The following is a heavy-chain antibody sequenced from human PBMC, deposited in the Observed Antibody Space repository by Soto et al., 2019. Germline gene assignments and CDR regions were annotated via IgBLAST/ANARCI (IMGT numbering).Heavy chain of an antibody. CDR1: GFTFGSYA. CDR3: ARVYDFWSGKRGMDV. V-gene: IGHV3-23*01. D-gene: IGHD3-3*01. CDR2: ISASGNSP. J-gene: IGHJ6*02. Sequence: GGSLRLSCVASGFTFGSYAMTWVRQAPGKGLGWVSGISASGNSPNYANSVKGRFTISRDNSKSTLYLQMNSLRAEDTAVYYCARVYDFWSGKRGMDVWGQGTTVTVS.